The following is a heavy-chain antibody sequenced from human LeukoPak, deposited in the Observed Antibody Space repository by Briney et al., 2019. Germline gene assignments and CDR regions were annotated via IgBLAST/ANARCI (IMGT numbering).Heavy chain of an antibody. Sequence: SETLSLTCTVSGGSISSSSYYWGWIRQPPGEGLEWIGSIYYSGSTYYNPSLKSRVTISVDTSKNRFSLKLSSVTAADTAVYYCARHSAYYDFWSGYSTFDYWGQGTLVTVSS. V-gene: IGHV4-39*01. CDR2: IYYSGST. J-gene: IGHJ4*02. CDR3: ARHSAYYDFWSGYSTFDY. D-gene: IGHD3-3*01. CDR1: GGSISSSSYY.